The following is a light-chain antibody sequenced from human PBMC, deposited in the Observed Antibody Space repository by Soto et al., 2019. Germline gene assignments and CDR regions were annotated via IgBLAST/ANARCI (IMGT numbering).Light chain of an antibody. Sequence: DIQMTQSPSTLSASVGDRVTITCRASQSISDYLAWYQQKPGKAPKVLIYDASGLESGVPSRFTGSGSGTEFTLTISSLQPDDFATYYCQQYNSPSFTFGQGSKLEMK. CDR1: QSISDY. CDR3: QQYNSPSFT. CDR2: DAS. J-gene: IGKJ2*01. V-gene: IGKV1-5*01.